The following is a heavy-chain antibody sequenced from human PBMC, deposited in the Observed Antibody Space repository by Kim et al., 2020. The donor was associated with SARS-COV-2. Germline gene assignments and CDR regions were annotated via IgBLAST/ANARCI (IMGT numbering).Heavy chain of an antibody. J-gene: IGHJ5*02. V-gene: IGHV4-39*07. D-gene: IGHD3-10*01. CDR3: AREVRGVIIPPRRFDP. Sequence: LKRRVTISVDTSKNQFSLKRSSVTAADTAVYYCAREVRGVIIPPRRFDPWGQGTLVTVSS.